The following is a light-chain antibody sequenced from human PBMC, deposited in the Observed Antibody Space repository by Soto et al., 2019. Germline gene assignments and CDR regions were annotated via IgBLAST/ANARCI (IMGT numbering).Light chain of an antibody. CDR2: DAS. V-gene: IGKV1-5*01. CDR1: QNVNNW. J-gene: IGKJ1*01. CDR3: QRYNSYSRT. Sequence: DIQMTQSPSTLSASEGDSVTITCRASQNVNNWVAWYQQKPGKAPRFLIYDASSLESGVPSRFSGSGSGTDFTLTISSLQPDDFATYYCQRYNSYSRTFGQGTKVDIK.